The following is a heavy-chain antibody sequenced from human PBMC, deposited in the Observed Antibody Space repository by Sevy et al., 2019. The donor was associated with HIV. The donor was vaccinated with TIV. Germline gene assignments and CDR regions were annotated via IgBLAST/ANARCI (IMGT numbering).Heavy chain of an antibody. Sequence: GGSLRLSCAASGFTFNTYAMTWVRQAPGKGLEWVSEISGSGGTTYYADSVKGRFTISRDNSKNTLYLQMNSLRAEDTAVYYCANDGESSPYFFDYWGQGTLVTVSS. J-gene: IGHJ4*02. CDR1: GFTFNTYA. CDR3: ANDGESSPYFFDY. D-gene: IGHD3-16*02. CDR2: ISGSGGTT. V-gene: IGHV3-23*01.